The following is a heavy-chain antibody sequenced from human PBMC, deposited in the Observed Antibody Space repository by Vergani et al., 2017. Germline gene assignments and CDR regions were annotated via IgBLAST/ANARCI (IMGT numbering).Heavy chain of an antibody. Sequence: EVQLVESGGGLIHPGGSLRLSCEGSGFSFSGYWMHWVRQSPEKGLVWVSRIKRDGSITNYADSVKGRFTISRDNAKNTLYLEMNSLRGDDTTIYYCVRARCSGPGFMSNWFDSWGQGTLVTVSS. D-gene: IGHD5-12*01. CDR2: IKRDGSIT. V-gene: IGHV3-74*01. CDR3: VRARCSGPGFMSNWFDS. CDR1: GFSFSGYW. J-gene: IGHJ5*01.